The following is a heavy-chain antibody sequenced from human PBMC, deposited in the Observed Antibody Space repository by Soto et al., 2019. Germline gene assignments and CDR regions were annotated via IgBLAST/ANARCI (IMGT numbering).Heavy chain of an antibody. CDR2: ISGSGGST. Sequence: EVQLLESGGGLVQPGGSLRLSCAASGFTFSSYAMSWVRQAPGKGLEGVSAISGSGGSTYYADSVKGRFTISRDNSKNTLYLQMNSLRAEDTAVYYCAKGEYSGYDFDYWGQGTLVTVSS. J-gene: IGHJ4*02. CDR1: GFTFSSYA. CDR3: AKGEYSGYDFDY. V-gene: IGHV3-23*01. D-gene: IGHD5-12*01.